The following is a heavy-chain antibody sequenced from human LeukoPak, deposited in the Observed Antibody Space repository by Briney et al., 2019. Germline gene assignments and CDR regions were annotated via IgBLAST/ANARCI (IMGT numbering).Heavy chain of an antibody. CDR2: IRSKAYGGTT. V-gene: IGHV3-49*03. J-gene: IGHJ2*01. Sequence: GGSLRLSCAASGFTFGDYAMSWFRQAPGKGLEWVGFIRSKAYGGTTEYAASVEGRFSVSRDDSNSVAYLQMNSLKTEDTAVYYCTREAFLWYFDLWGRGTLVTVSS. D-gene: IGHD3-3*02. CDR3: TREAFLWYFDL. CDR1: GFTFGDYA.